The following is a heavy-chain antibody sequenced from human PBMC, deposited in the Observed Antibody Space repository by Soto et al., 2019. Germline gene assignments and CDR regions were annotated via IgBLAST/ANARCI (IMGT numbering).Heavy chain of an antibody. CDR1: GGTFSTYA. Sequence: QVQLVQSGAEVKKPESSVKVSCKAPGGTFSTYAISWGRQAPGQGLEWMGGIIPMFGTANYEQRFQDRVTITADESTNTVYMELSSLRSEDTAVYFCASGIQLWLRRINNGYSGWGQGTLVTVSS. J-gene: IGHJ4*02. D-gene: IGHD5-18*01. CDR3: ASGIQLWLRRINNGYSG. V-gene: IGHV1-69*12. CDR2: IIPMFGTA.